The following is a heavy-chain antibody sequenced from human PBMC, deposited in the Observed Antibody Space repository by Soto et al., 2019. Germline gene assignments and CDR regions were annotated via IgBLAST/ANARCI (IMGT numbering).Heavy chain of an antibody. CDR2: INPSGGSS. D-gene: IGHD3-22*01. CDR3: AIAPDYYYSSGFLVPFNS. Sequence: GASVKVSCKASGYTFTSYYMHWVRQAPGQGLEWMGIINPSGGSSSYAQKFQGRITMTRDTSTNTVYMELSSLRSEDTVVYYCAIAPDYYYSSGFLVPFNSWGQGIMVPV. V-gene: IGHV1-46*01. CDR1: GYTFTSYY. J-gene: IGHJ3*02.